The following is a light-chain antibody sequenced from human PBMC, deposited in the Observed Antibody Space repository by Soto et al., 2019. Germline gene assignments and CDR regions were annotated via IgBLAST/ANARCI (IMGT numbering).Light chain of an antibody. CDR3: QTWGTGIHVV. CDR1: SGHSSYA. Sequence: PVLTQSPSASASLGASVKLTCTLRSGHSSYAIAWHQQQPEKGPRYLMKLDSDGSHTKGDAIPDRFSGSSSGAERYLTISSLQSEDEADYYCQTWGTGIHVVFGGGTKLTVL. V-gene: IGLV4-69*01. CDR2: LDSDGSH. J-gene: IGLJ2*01.